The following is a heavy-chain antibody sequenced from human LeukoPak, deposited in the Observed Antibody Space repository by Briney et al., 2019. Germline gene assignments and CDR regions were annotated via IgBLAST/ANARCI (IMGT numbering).Heavy chain of an antibody. CDR1: GFTFRSYA. V-gene: IGHV3-23*01. Sequence: GGSLRLSGAASGFTFRSYAMSWVRQAPGKGLEWVSAISGSGGSTYDADSVKGRFTISRDNSKNTLYLQMNSLRAEDTAVYYCAKDNGYSGYGTVDYWGQGTLVTVSS. D-gene: IGHD5-12*01. CDR2: ISGSGGST. CDR3: AKDNGYSGYGTVDY. J-gene: IGHJ4*02.